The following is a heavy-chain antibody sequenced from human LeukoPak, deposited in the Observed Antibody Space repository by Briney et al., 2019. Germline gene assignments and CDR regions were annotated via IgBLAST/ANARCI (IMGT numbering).Heavy chain of an antibody. CDR1: GFTFSSYG. D-gene: IGHD1-26*01. V-gene: IGHV3-30*18. CDR2: ISYDGRNQ. J-gene: IGHJ4*02. Sequence: GGSLRLSCVASGFTFSSYGIHWVRQAPGKGLEWVAVISYDGRNQYYADSVKGRFNISRDNSKNTLHLQMTSLRAEDTAVYYCAKDVAAGTTNRYFDYWGQGTLVTVSS. CDR3: AKDVAAGTTNRYFDY.